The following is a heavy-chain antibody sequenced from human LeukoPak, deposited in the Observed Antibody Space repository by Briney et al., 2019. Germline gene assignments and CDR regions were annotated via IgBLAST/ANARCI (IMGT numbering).Heavy chain of an antibody. CDR1: GFTFSNYW. V-gene: IGHV3-74*01. J-gene: IGHJ5*02. CDR2: INSAGSDT. CDR3: ARMNAAMGSFFDP. D-gene: IGHD5-18*01. Sequence: GGSLRLSRAASGFTFSNYWMHWLRQAPGKGLVWVSRINSAGSDTNYADSVRGRFTISRDNAKNTLYLQMNSLRTEDTAVYYCARMNAAMGSFFDPWGQGTLVTVSS.